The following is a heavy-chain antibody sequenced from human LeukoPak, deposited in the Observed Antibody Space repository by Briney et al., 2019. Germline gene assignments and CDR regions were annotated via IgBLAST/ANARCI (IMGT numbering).Heavy chain of an antibody. CDR3: ARGCSGGSCYSSYYYMDV. CDR2: ISSSGSTI. J-gene: IGHJ6*03. CDR1: GFTFSDYY. V-gene: IGHV3-11*01. D-gene: IGHD2-15*01. Sequence: GGSLRLSCAASGFTFSDYYMSWIRQAPGKGLEWVSYISSSGSTIYYADSVKGRFTISRDNAKNSLYLQMNSLRAEDTAVYYCARGCSGGSCYSSYYYMDVWGKGTTVTVSS.